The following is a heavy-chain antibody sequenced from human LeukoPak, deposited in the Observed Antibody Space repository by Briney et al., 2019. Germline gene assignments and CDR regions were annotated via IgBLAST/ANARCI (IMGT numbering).Heavy chain of an antibody. D-gene: IGHD6-19*01. V-gene: IGHV3-53*01. CDR1: GFTVSSNY. J-gene: IGHJ6*03. Sequence: GGSLRLSCAASGFTVSSNYMSWVRQAPGKGLEWVSVIYSGGSTYYADSVKGRFTISRDNSKNTLYLQMNSLRAEDTAVYYCASGVAGTLFYYMDVWGKGTTVTVSS. CDR2: IYSGGST. CDR3: ASGVAGTLFYYMDV.